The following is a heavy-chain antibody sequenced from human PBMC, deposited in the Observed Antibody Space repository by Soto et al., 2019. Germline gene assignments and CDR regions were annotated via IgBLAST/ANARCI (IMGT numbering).Heavy chain of an antibody. V-gene: IGHV4-59*01. D-gene: IGHD4-4*01. CDR2: IYYTGST. CDR1: GGSISSYY. CDR3: ARESGRYSRPPYN. J-gene: IGHJ4*02. Sequence: QFRLQESGPGLVKPSETLSLTCTVFGGSISSYYWSWIRQPPGKGLEWIGHIYYTGSTNYSPSLKSRVTISLGTSKNQFSLKLSSVTAADTAVYYCARESGRYSRPPYNWGQGTLVTVSS.